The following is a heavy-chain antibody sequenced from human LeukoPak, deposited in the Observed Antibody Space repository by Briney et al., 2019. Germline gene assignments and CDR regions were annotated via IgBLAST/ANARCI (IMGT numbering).Heavy chain of an antibody. CDR3: AREGPTATSIDY. Sequence: PSETLSLTCTVSGGSISSYYWSWIRQPPGKGLEWLGYIYYSGNTNYNPSLKSRVTISVDTSRNQFSLKLSSVTAADTAVYYCAREGPTATSIDYWGQGTLVTVSS. V-gene: IGHV4-59*01. CDR2: IYYSGNT. CDR1: GGSISSYY. D-gene: IGHD2-21*02. J-gene: IGHJ4*02.